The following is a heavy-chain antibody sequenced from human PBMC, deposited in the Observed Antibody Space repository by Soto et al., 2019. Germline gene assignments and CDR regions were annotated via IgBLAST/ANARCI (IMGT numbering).Heavy chain of an antibody. Sequence: SEPLSLTCAVSDAATSRGAYSWCCIRQQPGKGLEWVGYIYHSGSTYYNPSLKSRVTISVDRSKNRFSLNLNSVTAADTAVYYCARANRPITMTYLNWFDPWGQGTLVTVS. CDR2: IYHSGST. D-gene: IGHD3-22*01. V-gene: IGHV4-30-2*01. CDR1: DAATSRGAYS. J-gene: IGHJ5*02. CDR3: ARANRPITMTYLNWFDP.